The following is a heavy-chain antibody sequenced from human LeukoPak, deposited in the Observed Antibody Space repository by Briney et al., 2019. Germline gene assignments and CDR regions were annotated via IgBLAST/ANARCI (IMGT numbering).Heavy chain of an antibody. CDR2: IYYSGST. CDR3: ARLCITMVRGVMNAFDI. J-gene: IGHJ3*02. CDR1: GGSISSSSYY. Sequence: SETLSLTCTVSGGSISSSSYYWGWIRQPPGKGLEWIGSIYYSGSTYYNPSLKSRVTISVDTSKNQFSLKLSSVTAADTAVYYCARLCITMVRGVMNAFDIWGQGTMVTVSS. D-gene: IGHD3-10*01. V-gene: IGHV4-39*01.